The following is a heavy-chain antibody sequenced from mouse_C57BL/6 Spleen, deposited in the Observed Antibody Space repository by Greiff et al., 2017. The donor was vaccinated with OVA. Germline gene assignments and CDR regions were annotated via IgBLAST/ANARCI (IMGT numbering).Heavy chain of an antibody. V-gene: IGHV2-2*01. J-gene: IGHJ1*03. CDR3: ARDRGVAGYFDV. D-gene: IGHD1-1*02. CDR2: IWSGGST. CDR1: GFSLTSYG. Sequence: VQLQHSGPGLVQPSQSLSITCTVSGFSLTSYGVHWVRQSPGKGLEWLGVIWSGGSTDYNAAFIPRVSISKDNSKSQVFFKMNSLQAEDTAIYYCARDRGVAGYFDVWGTGTTVTVSS.